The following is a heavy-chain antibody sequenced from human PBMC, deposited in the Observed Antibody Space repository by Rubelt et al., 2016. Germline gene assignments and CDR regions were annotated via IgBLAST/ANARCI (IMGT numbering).Heavy chain of an antibody. V-gene: IGHV4-59*11. J-gene: IGHJ4*02. CDR2: IYHSGIT. CDR3: ARSAGDLDY. Sequence: ETLSLTCTVSGGSINSHYWSWIRQPPGKGLEWIGYIYHSGITTYNPSLMSRVTVSLDRSRNQFSLQLNSVIPEDTAVYYCARSAGDLDYWGQGTLVTVSS. CDR1: GGSINSHY. D-gene: IGHD7-27*01.